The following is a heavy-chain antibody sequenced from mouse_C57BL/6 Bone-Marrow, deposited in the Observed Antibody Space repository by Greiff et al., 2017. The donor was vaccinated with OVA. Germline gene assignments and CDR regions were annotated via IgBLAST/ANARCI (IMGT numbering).Heavy chain of an antibody. CDR2: IYPRSGNT. D-gene: IGHD2-2*01. CDR3: ARENYGYDWYFDV. Sequence: VKLQQSGAELARPGASVKLSCKASGYTFTSYGISWVKQRTGQGLEWIGEIYPRSGNTYYNEKFKGKATLTADKSSSTAYMELRSLTSEDSAVYFCARENYGYDWYFDVWGTGTTVTVSS. J-gene: IGHJ1*03. CDR1: GYTFTSYG. V-gene: IGHV1-81*01.